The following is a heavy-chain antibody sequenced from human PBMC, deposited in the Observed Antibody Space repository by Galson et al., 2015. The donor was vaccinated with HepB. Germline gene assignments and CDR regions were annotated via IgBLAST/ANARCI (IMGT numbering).Heavy chain of an antibody. CDR2: ISYDGSNK. J-gene: IGHJ6*02. V-gene: IGHV3-30*18. D-gene: IGHD4-17*01. CDR1: GFTFTSFG. CDR3: AKDKVAVTTSHYYYGMDV. Sequence: SLRLSCAASGFTFTSFGMHWVRQAPGKGPEWVAVISYDGSNKYYADSVKGRFTISRDNSKNTLYLQMNSLRAEDTAVYYCAKDKVAVTTSHYYYGMDVWGQGTTVTVSS.